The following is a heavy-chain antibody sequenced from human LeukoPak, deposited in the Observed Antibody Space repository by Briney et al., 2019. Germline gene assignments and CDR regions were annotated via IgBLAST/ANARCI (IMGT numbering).Heavy chain of an antibody. J-gene: IGHJ4*02. CDR2: ISYDGSNK. V-gene: IGHV3-30-3*01. D-gene: IGHD1-26*01. CDR3: ARDSGSYFDY. CDR1: GFTFSSYA. Sequence: GRSLRLSCAASGFTFSSYAMHWVRQAPGKGLEWVAVISYDGSNKYYVDSVKGRFTISRDNSKNTLYLQMNSLRAEDTAVYYCARDSGSYFDYWGQGTLVTVSS.